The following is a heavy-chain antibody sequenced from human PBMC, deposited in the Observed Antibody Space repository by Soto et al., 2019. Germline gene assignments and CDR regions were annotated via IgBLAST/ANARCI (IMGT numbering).Heavy chain of an antibody. CDR2: IKQDGSEK. Sequence: GGSLRLSCAASGFTFSSYWMSWVRQAPGKGLEWVANIKQDGSEKYYVDSVKGRFTISRDNAKNSLYLQMNSLRAEDTAVYYCARVYYDSSGYYPDYYYGMDVWGQGTTVTVSS. CDR1: GFTFSSYW. J-gene: IGHJ6*02. V-gene: IGHV3-7*05. D-gene: IGHD3-22*01. CDR3: ARVYYDSSGYYPDYYYGMDV.